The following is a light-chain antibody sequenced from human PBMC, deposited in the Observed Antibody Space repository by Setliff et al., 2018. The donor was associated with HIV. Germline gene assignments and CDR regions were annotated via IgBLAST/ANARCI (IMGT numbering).Light chain of an antibody. V-gene: IGKV1-5*03. J-gene: IGKJ1*01. CDR3: QQYNSYSWT. CDR2: KAS. CDR1: QSVSSW. Sequence: DIQMTQSPSTLSASVGDRVTITCRASQSVSSWLAWYQQKPGKVPKLLIYKASSLESGVPSRFSGSGSGTVFTPTISSLQPDDFATYYCQQYNSYSWTFGQGTKVDIK.